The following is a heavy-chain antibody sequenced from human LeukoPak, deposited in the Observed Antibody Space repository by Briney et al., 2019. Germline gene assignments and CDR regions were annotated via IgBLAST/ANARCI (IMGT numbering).Heavy chain of an antibody. V-gene: IGHV4-4*07. CDR3: ARIRYDRSGYYSGAFDI. D-gene: IGHD3-22*01. J-gene: IGHJ3*02. CDR2: IYRSGST. Sequence: SETLSRTGTGSGGSSSSYYWRWMRQPAGKGREGRGRIYRSGSTNYNHSLKSRVTISIDTSKTQFSLKLSSVTAPATAVYYCARIRYDRSGYYSGAFDIWGQGTMVTVSS. CDR1: GGSSSSYY.